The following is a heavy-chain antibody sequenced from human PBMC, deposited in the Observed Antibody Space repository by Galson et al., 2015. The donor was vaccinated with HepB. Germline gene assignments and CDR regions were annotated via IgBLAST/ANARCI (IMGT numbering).Heavy chain of an antibody. CDR1: GYTFTSYY. J-gene: IGHJ4*02. D-gene: IGHD2-2*01. V-gene: IGHV1-46*04. CDR2: INPSGGST. Sequence: SVKVSCKASGYTFTSYYMFWVRQAPGQGLEWMGIINPSGGSTSYAQKLQGRVTMTRDTSTSTVYMELSSLRSEDTAVYYCASSAMGPAATNFDYWGQGTLVTVSS. CDR3: ASSAMGPAATNFDY.